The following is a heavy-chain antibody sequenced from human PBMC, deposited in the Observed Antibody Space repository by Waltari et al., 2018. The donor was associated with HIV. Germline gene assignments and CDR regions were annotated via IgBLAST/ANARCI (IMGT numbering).Heavy chain of an antibody. CDR3: ARVGVDDSSAYPYYFDY. D-gene: IGHD3-22*01. V-gene: IGHV3-23*01. CDR2: IRVSGETT. CDR1: GFTFSSYA. Sequence: EVQLLESGGGLVQPGGSLRLSCAASGFTFSSYAMSWVRQAPGRGLEWVSGIRVSGETTYYAYSVKGRFTISRDKSKKTLYLQMNSLRAEDTAVYYCARVGVDDSSAYPYYFDYWGQGTLVTVSS. J-gene: IGHJ4*02.